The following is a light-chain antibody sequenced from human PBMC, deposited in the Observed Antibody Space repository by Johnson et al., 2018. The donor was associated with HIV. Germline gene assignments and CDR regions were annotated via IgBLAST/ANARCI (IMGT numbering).Light chain of an antibody. CDR2: ENN. J-gene: IGLJ1*01. CDR3: GTWNNSLSANYV. CDR1: SSNIGNNY. Sequence: QSVLTQPPSVSAAPGQKVTISCSGSSSNIGNNYVSWYRQFPGTAPKLLIYENNKRPSGIPDRFSCSKSGTSATLGIAGLQTGDEADYYCGTWNNSLSANYVFGTGTRVTVL. V-gene: IGLV1-51*02.